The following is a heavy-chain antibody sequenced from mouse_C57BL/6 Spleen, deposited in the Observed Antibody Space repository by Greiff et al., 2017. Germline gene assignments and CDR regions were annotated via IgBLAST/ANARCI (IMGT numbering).Heavy chain of an antibody. CDR1: GFTFSSYG. V-gene: IGHV5-6*01. D-gene: IGHD2-3*01. CDR2: ISSGGSYT. CDR3: ARQDDGYDY. J-gene: IGHJ2*01. Sequence: VQLKESGGDLVKPGGSLKLSCAASGFTFSSYGMSWVRQTPDKRLEWVATISSGGSYTYYPDSVKGRFTISRDNAKNTLYLQMSSLKSEDTAMYYCARQDDGYDYWGKGTTLTVSS.